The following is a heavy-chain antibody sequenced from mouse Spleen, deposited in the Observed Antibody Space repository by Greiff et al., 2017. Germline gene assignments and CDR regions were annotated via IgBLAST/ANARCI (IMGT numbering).Heavy chain of an antibody. D-gene: IGHD2-12*01. V-gene: IGHV14-2*01. CDR3: ARSGYSYYSYDVIDY. J-gene: IGHJ2*01. CDR1: GFNIKDYY. CDR2: IDPEDGET. Sequence: EVQLQQSGAELVKPGASVKLSCTASGFNIKDYYMHWVKQRTEQGLEWIGRIDPEDGETKYAPKFQGKATLTADTSSNTAYLQLSSLTSEDTAVYYCARSGYSYYSYDVIDYWGQGTTLTVSS.